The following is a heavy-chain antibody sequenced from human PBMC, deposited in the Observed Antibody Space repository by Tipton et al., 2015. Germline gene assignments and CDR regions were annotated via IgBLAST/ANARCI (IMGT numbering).Heavy chain of an antibody. D-gene: IGHD1-1*01. CDR1: GFSFRHYR. J-gene: IGHJ5*02. Sequence: GSLRLSCAASGFSFRHYRMHWVRQAPGKGLVWVSRIDSDESSTTYADSVRGRFTISRDNAKNTLYLQMNSLRAEDTAMYYCARDLDNWNAGGDPWGQGTLVTVSS. CDR3: ARDLDNWNAGGDP. V-gene: IGHV3-74*03. CDR2: IDSDESST.